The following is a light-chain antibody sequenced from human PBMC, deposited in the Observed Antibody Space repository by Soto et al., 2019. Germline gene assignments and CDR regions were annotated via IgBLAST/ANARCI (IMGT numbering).Light chain of an antibody. J-gene: IGLJ1*01. CDR2: DVT. V-gene: IGLV2-14*01. CDR3: SSYTSSSTYV. Sequence: QTALTQPASVSGSPGQSITISCTGTSSDVAGYNYVSWYQQHPNKAPKFMIYDVTNRPSGVSNRFSGSKSGNTASLTISGLQAEDEADYYCSSYTSSSTYVFGTGTKVTV. CDR1: SSDVAGYNY.